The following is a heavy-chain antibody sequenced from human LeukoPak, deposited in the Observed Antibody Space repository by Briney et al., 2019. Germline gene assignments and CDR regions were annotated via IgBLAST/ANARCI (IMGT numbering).Heavy chain of an antibody. V-gene: IGHV4-59*01. Sequence: PSETLSLTCTVSGGSISSYYWSWIRQPPGKGLEWIGYIYYSGSTNYNPSLKSRVTISVDTSKNQFSLKLSSVTAADTAVYYCARLDDSSGYYFDYWGQGTLVTVSS. D-gene: IGHD3-22*01. J-gene: IGHJ4*02. CDR3: ARLDDSSGYYFDY. CDR2: IYYSGST. CDR1: GGSISSYY.